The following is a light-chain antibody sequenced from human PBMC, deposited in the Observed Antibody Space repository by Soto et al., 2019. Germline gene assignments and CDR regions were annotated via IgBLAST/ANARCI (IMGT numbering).Light chain of an antibody. CDR2: AAY. CDR3: KQSYSTPPT. Sequence: DIQMTQSPSTLSASVGDRVTITCRASQSISSYLNWYQQKPGKAPKLLIYAAYSLQSGVQSRFSGSGSGTDFTLTIRSLQPEDFATYYCKQSYSTPPTFGQGTKVDIK. J-gene: IGKJ1*01. V-gene: IGKV1-39*01. CDR1: QSISSY.